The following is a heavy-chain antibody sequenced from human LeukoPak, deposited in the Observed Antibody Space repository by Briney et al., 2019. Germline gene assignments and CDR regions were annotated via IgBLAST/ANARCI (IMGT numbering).Heavy chain of an antibody. D-gene: IGHD3-22*01. Sequence: ASVKVSXKASGYTFTGYYMHWVRQAPGQGLEWMGRINPNSGGTNYAQKFQGRVTMTRDTSISTAYMELSRLRSDDTAVYYCARDFYAGWLFEYFQHWGQGTLVTVSS. CDR3: ARDFYAGWLFEYFQH. CDR1: GYTFTGYY. J-gene: IGHJ1*01. CDR2: INPNSGGT. V-gene: IGHV1-2*06.